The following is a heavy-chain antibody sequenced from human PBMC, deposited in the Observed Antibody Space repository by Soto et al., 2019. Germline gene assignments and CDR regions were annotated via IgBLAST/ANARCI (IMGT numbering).Heavy chain of an antibody. V-gene: IGHV3-23*01. J-gene: IGHJ4*02. Sequence: EVQLLESGGGLVRPGGSLRLSCAASGFTFSTHAMSWVRQAPGKGLEWVSVISGSGADTYYADAVMGRFTISRDNSKNTLYLQMNSLSAEDTALYYCAKGPYYYYNSGRPNGYVDYLGQGTLVTASS. D-gene: IGHD3-22*01. CDR2: ISGSGADT. CDR3: AKGPYYYYNSGRPNGYVDY. CDR1: GFTFSTHA.